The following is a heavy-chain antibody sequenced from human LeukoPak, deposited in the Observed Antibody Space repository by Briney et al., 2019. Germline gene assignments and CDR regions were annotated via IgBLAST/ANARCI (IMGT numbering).Heavy chain of an antibody. CDR3: ARIPATGIGRFDY. CDR2: IYTSGST. J-gene: IGHJ4*02. V-gene: IGHV4-61*02. D-gene: IGHD6-13*01. CDR1: GGSLSSGSYY. Sequence: PSQTLSLTCTVSGGSLSSGSYYWGWVRQPAGRGLEWLGRIYTSGSTNYNPSLNSRVTISVDTSKNQFSLKLSSVTAADTAVYYCARIPATGIGRFDYWGQGTLVTVSS.